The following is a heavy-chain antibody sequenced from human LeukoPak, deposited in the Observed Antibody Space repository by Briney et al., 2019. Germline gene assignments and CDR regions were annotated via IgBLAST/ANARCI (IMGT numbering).Heavy chain of an antibody. D-gene: IGHD5-18*01. Sequence: GGSLRLSCEASGFTFTTYAMNWVRQAPGQGLEWVSGISATGGTTYYADSVKGRFTISRDNSKNTLYLQMNSLRAEDTAVYYCARDDSNYVDYWGQGTLVTVSS. J-gene: IGHJ4*02. CDR3: ARDDSNYVDY. CDR2: ISATGGTT. V-gene: IGHV3-23*01. CDR1: GFTFTTYA.